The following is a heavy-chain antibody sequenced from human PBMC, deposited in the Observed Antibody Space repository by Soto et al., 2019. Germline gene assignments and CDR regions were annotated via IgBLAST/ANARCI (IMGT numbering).Heavy chain of an antibody. CDR3: ARPRDSEEYSSSSGIYDY. V-gene: IGHV5-10-1*01. J-gene: IGHJ4*02. CDR1: GYSFTSYW. D-gene: IGHD6-6*01. CDR2: IDPSDSYT. Sequence: PGESLKISCKGSGYSFTSYWISWVRQMPGKGLEWMGRIDPSDSYTNYSPSFQGHVTISADKSISTAYLQWSSLKASDTAMYYCARPRDSEEYSSSSGIYDYWGKGTLVTVSS.